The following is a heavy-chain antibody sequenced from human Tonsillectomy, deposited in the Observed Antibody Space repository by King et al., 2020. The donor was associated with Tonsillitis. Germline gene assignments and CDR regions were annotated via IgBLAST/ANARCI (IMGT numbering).Heavy chain of an antibody. CDR2: ISFDGSNK. CDR1: GFTFSSYA. J-gene: IGHJ4*02. CDR3: ARDRSPWDSTGYLNY. V-gene: IGHV3-30-3*01. Sequence: VQLVESGGGVVQPGRSLRLSCAASGFTFSSYAMHWVRQAPGKGLEWVALISFDGSNKYYADSVKGRFTISRDISKTSLYLQMHGLGPEDTAVYYCARDRSPWDSTGYLNYWGQGTLVTVSS. D-gene: IGHD3-22*01.